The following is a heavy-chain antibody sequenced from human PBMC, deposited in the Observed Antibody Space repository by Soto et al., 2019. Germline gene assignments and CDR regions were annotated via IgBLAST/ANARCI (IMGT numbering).Heavy chain of an antibody. D-gene: IGHD3-10*01. CDR3: ARDRRITMVRDGGMDV. Sequence: SETLSLTCTVSGGSISSYYWSWIRQPPGKGLEWIGYIYYSGSTNYNPSLKSRVTISVDTSKNQFSLKLSSVTAADTAVYYCARDRRITMVRDGGMDVWGKGTTVTVSS. CDR1: GGSISSYY. J-gene: IGHJ6*04. CDR2: IYYSGST. V-gene: IGHV4-59*01.